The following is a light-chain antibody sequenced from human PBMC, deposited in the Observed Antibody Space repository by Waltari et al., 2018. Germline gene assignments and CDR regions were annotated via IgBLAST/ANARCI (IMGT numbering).Light chain of an antibody. CDR3: QSADSSVTHVI. CDR2: KDT. CDR1: VLPKQY. Sequence: SALTQPPAVSVSPGQTARTTCSGEVLPKQYAYWYQQNPGQAPVVVIKKDTERPSGIPERLSSCSLGKTVTLTISGVEAEEEADYYCQSADSSVTHVIFGAGTSLTVL. J-gene: IGLJ2*01. V-gene: IGLV3-25*02.